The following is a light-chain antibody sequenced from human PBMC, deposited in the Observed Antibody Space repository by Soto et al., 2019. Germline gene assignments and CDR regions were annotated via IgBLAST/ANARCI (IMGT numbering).Light chain of an antibody. Sequence: QSALTQPPSASGSPGQSVTISGPGPRSDVGGYNYVSWYQQHPGKAPKLMIYEVSKRPSGVPDRFSGSKSGNTASLTVSGLQAEDEADYYCSSYAGSNNLVFGGGTKLTVL. CDR2: EVS. CDR3: SSYAGSNNLV. V-gene: IGLV2-8*01. J-gene: IGLJ2*01. CDR1: RSDVGGYNY.